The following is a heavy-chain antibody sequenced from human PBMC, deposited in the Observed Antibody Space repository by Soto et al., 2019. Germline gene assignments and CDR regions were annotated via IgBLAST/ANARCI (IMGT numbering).Heavy chain of an antibody. D-gene: IGHD2-2*03. CDR2: IYYSGST. CDR1: GGSISSGGYY. Sequence: QVQLQESGPGLVKPSQTLSLTCTVSGGSISSGGYYWSWIRQHPGKGLEWIGYIYYSGSTYYNPSLKSRVTISVDTSKNQFSLKLSSVTAADTAVYYCARGSSVDNVVVPAEGAFDIWGQGTMVTVSS. J-gene: IGHJ3*02. CDR3: ARGSSVDNVVVPAEGAFDI. V-gene: IGHV4-31*03.